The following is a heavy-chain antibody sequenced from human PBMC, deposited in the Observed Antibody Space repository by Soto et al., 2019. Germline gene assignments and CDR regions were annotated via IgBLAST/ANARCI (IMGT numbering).Heavy chain of an antibody. CDR1: GFNFSSSA. D-gene: IGHD3-16*01. Sequence: ASVKVSCKASGFNFSSSAVQWMRQARGQRLEWIGWIVVGSGNTNYAHKFQERVSITRDMSTSTAYMELSSLMSEDTAIYYCAAGLGGLDVWGQGTTVTVSS. J-gene: IGHJ6*02. CDR3: AAGLGGLDV. CDR2: IVVGSGNT. V-gene: IGHV1-58*01.